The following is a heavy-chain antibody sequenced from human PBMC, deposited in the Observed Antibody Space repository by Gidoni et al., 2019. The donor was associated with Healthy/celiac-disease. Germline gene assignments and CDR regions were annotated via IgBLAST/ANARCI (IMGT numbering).Heavy chain of an antibody. CDR2: IYYSGST. CDR3: ARTIKYDFWSGYSYDAFDI. CDR1: GGSVSIGSYY. Sequence: QVQLQESGPGLVKPSETLSLTCTVSGGSVSIGSYYWSWIRQPPGKGLEWIGYIYYSGSTNYNPSLKSRVTISVDTSKNQFSLKLSSVTAADTAVYYCARTIKYDFWSGYSYDAFDIWGQGTMVTVSS. J-gene: IGHJ3*02. D-gene: IGHD3-3*01. V-gene: IGHV4-61*01.